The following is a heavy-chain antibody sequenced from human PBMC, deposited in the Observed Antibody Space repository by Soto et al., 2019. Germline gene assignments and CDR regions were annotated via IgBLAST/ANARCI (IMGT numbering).Heavy chain of an antibody. CDR2: IDSGGGGT. CDR3: AKGPEQLVHGVFDY. V-gene: IGHV3-23*01. Sequence: EVQLLESGGGLVQPGGSLRLSCAASGFTLGTYVMSWVRQAPGKGLEWVSGIDSGGGGTYYADSVKGRFTISRDNSKNTLSLQMNGLRAEDTAVFYCAKGPEQLVHGVFDYWGQGTLVTVSS. J-gene: IGHJ4*02. CDR1: GFTLGTYV. D-gene: IGHD6-6*01.